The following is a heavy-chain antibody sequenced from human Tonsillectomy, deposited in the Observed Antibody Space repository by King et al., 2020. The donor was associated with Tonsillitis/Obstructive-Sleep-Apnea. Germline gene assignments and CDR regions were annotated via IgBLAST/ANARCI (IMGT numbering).Heavy chain of an antibody. J-gene: IGHJ5*02. V-gene: IGHV7-4-1*02. CDR3: ASLFPDVVPAATYSYNWFDP. CDR2: INTNTGNP. CDR1: GYTFTSYA. D-gene: IGHD2-2*01. Sequence: VQLVESGSELKKPGASVKVSCKASGYTFTSYAMNWVRQAPGQGLEWMGWINTNTGNPTYAQGFTGRFVFSLDTSVSTAYLQISSLKAEDTAVYYCASLFPDVVPAATYSYNWFDPWGQGTLVTVSS.